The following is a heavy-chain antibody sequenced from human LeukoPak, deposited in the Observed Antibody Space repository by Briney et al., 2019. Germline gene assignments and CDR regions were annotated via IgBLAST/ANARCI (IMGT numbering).Heavy chain of an antibody. CDR3: ARVRGYSANYFDY. V-gene: IGHV3-21*01. D-gene: IGHD2-15*01. CDR2: ISSSSSYI. J-gene: IGHJ4*02. Sequence: PGGSLRLSCAASGFTFSSYSMNWVRQAPGKGLEWVSSISSSSSYIYYADSVKGRFTISRDNAKNSLYLQMNSLRAEDTAVYYCARVRGYSANYFDYWGQGTLVTVSS. CDR1: GFTFSSYS.